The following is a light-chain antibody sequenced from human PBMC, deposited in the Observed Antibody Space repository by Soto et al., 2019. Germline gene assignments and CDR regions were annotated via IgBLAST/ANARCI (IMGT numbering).Light chain of an antibody. V-gene: IGLV2-14*01. CDR3: SSYTSSSTRV. CDR2: EVS. CDR1: SSDVGGYNY. Sequence: QSALTQPASVSGSPGQSITISCTGTSSDVGGYNYVSWYQQHPGKAPKLMIYEVSNRPSGVSNRFSGYKSGNTTSLTISGLQAEYEADYYCSSYTSSSTRVFGGGTQ. J-gene: IGLJ3*02.